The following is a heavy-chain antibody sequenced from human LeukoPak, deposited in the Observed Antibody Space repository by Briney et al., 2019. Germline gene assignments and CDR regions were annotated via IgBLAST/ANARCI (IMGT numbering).Heavy chain of an antibody. CDR2: IYYSGST. D-gene: IGHD6-19*01. CDR1: GGSISSGDYY. J-gene: IGHJ4*02. Sequence: PSETLSLTCTVSGGSISSGDYYWSWIRQPPGKGLEWIGYIYYSGSTYYNPSLKSRVTISVDTSKNQFSLKLSSVTAADTAVYHCARIGSIAVAGPINPFDYWGQGTLVTVSS. V-gene: IGHV4-30-4*08. CDR3: ARIGSIAVAGPINPFDY.